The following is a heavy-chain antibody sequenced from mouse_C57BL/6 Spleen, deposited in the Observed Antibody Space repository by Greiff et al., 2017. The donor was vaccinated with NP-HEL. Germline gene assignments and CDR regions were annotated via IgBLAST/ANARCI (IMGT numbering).Heavy chain of an antibody. CDR1: GFTFSDYG. D-gene: IGHD1-1*01. J-gene: IGHJ4*01. V-gene: IGHV5-17*01. CDR2: ISSGSSTI. CDR3: ARDTTVVRGYAMDY. Sequence: EVKLMESGGGLVKPGGSLKLSCAASGFTFSDYGMHWVRQAPEKGLEWVAYISSGSSTIYYADTVKGRFTISRDNAKNTLFLQMTSLRSEDTAMYYCARDTTVVRGYAMDYWGQGTSVTVSS.